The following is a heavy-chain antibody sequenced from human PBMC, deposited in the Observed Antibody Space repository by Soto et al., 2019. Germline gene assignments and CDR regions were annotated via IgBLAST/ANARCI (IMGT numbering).Heavy chain of an antibody. Sequence: ASVKVACKASGGSFSSYAISWVRQETGQGQERMGGIIPIFGTANYAQKFQGRVTITADESTSTAYMELSSLRSEDTAVYYCASEGGMDSSTSNWFDPRVQGTLVTVSS. CDR3: ASEGGMDSSTSNWFDP. J-gene: IGHJ5*02. D-gene: IGHD6-13*01. V-gene: IGHV1-69*01. CDR2: IIPIFGTA. CDR1: GGSFSSYA.